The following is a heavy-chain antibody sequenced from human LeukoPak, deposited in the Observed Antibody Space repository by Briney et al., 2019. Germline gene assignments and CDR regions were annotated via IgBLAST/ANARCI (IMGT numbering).Heavy chain of an antibody. Sequence: GGFLRLSCAASGFIFNNYAMSLVRQDPGKGLEWVSSIGGNGRTTVHADSVKGRFTISRDNSKNTLYLQMNSLRAEDTAVYYCAKRSMENTFYFDFWGQGTLVTVSS. CDR3: AKRSMENTFYFDF. J-gene: IGHJ4*02. CDR2: IGGNGRTT. V-gene: IGHV3-23*01. CDR1: GFIFNNYA. D-gene: IGHD2/OR15-2a*01.